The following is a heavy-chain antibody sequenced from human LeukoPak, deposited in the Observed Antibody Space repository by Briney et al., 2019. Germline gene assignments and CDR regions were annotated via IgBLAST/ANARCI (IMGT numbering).Heavy chain of an antibody. V-gene: IGHV4-59*01. Sequence: SETLSLTCTVSGGSISSYYWSWIRQPPGKGLEYIGYIYYSGSTNYNPSLKSRVTISVDTSKNQFSLKLSSVTAADTAVYYCARLAPGAYFDYWGQGTLVTVSS. J-gene: IGHJ4*02. CDR1: GGSISSYY. CDR2: IYYSGST. CDR3: ARLAPGAYFDY. D-gene: IGHD7-27*01.